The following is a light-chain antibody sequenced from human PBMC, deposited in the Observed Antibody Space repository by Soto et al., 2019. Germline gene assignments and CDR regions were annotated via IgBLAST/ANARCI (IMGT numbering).Light chain of an antibody. CDR2: EVT. CDR3: SSYTNINTRACV. V-gene: IGLV2-14*01. J-gene: IGLJ1*01. CDR1: SSDVGAYNY. Sequence: QSVLTQPASVSGSPGQSITISCSGTSSDVGAYNYVSWYQQHPDKAPKLIIYEVTDRPSGVSNRFSGSKSGNTASLTISGLQAEDEAEYYCSSYTNINTRACVFGTGTKVTVL.